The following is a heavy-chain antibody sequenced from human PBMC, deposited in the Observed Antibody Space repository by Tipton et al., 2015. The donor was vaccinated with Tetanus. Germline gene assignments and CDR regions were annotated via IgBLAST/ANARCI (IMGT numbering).Heavy chain of an antibody. J-gene: IGHJ4*02. CDR3: ARRDYSDSSVDN. V-gene: IGHV4-39*01. Sequence: GLVKPSETLSLTCTVSGGSISSGTYYWGWIRQPPGKGLEWIGSIYFSGSTYYNPSLKSRVTIYVDTSKKQFSLRLSPVTAADTAVYYCARRDYSDSSVDNWGQGTLVTVSS. D-gene: IGHD3-22*01. CDR2: IYFSGST. CDR1: GGSISSGTYY.